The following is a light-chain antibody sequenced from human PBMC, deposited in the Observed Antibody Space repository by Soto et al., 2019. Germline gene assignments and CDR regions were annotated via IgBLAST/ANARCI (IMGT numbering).Light chain of an antibody. CDR2: AAS. CDR1: QGISSY. V-gene: IGKV1-9*01. CDR3: QQYDNLPLT. J-gene: IGKJ4*01. Sequence: DIPLTQPPSFLSASLGDRVTITCRASQGISSYLARYQQKPGKAPKLLIYAASTLQSGVPSRFSGSGSGTEFTLTISSLQPEDIATYYCQQYDNLPLTLGGGTKVDIK.